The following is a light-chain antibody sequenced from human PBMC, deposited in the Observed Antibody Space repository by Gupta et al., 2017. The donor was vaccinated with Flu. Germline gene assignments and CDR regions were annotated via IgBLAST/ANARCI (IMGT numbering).Light chain of an antibody. CDR3: DSNGDTCL. Sequence: QSALTQPRSVSGSPGQSVAISCHGTTSDIGTYHYVSWYQQHPGKVPKLMIYDGSKRPSGVPYGFSCSTSATTASLTISGVEADDESYYYCDSNGDTCLFGGGTKLTVL. CDR1: TSDIGTYHY. CDR2: DGS. J-gene: IGLJ2*01. V-gene: IGLV2-11*01.